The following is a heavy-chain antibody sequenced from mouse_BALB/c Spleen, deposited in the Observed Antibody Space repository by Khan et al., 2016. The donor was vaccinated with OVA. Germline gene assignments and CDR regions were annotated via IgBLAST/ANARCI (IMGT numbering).Heavy chain of an antibody. D-gene: IGHD4-1*01. Sequence: EVKLEESGGGLVQPGGSRKLSCAASGFTFSNFGMHWIRQVPEKGLEWVAYISSDSITLYYADTMKGRFTISRDNPRNTLFLQMTSLRSEDTAMYYCARANWAWFAYWGQGTLVTVSA. V-gene: IGHV5-17*02. J-gene: IGHJ3*01. CDR3: ARANWAWFAY. CDR1: GFTFSNFG. CDR2: ISSDSITL.